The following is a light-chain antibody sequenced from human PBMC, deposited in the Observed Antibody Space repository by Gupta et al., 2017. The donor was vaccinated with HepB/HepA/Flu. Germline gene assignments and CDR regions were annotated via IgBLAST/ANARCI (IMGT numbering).Light chain of an antibody. Sequence: SPSLVSASIGDRVTISCRASQGISTWVAWYQQKPGKAPKLLIYASSHLFSGVPERFSGTGSGTDFTLTISSVQPEELAIYYCQQPSSFPYTFGQGTKLEIK. CDR2: ASS. V-gene: IGKV1-12*01. CDR3: QQPSSFPYT. J-gene: IGKJ2*01. CDR1: QGISTW.